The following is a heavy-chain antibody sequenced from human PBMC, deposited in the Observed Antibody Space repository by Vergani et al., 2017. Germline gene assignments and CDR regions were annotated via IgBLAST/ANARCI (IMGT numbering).Heavy chain of an antibody. V-gene: IGHV4-34*01. J-gene: IGHJ6*03. CDR1: GGSFSGYY. CDR2: INHSGST. Sequence: QVQLQQWGAGLLKPSETLSLTCAVYGGSFSGYYWSWIRQPPGKGLEWIGEINHSGSTNYNPSLKSRVTISVDTSKNQFSLKLSSVTAADTAVYYCARGLSRYCSSTSCRFYYYYYYMDVWGKGP. CDR3: ARGLSRYCSSTSCRFYYYYYYMDV. D-gene: IGHD2-2*01.